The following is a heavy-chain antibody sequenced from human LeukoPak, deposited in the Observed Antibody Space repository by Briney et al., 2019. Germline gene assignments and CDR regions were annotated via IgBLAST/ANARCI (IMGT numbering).Heavy chain of an antibody. CDR1: GGTFSSYA. CDR3: GCAPREGGYYYYIDV. V-gene: IGHV1-69*01. D-gene: IGHD1-26*01. J-gene: IGHJ6*03. CDR2: IIPIFGTA. Sequence: SVKVSCKASGGTFSSYAISWVRQAAGQGLEWMGGIIPIFGTANYAQKFQGRVTITADESTSTAYMELSSLRSEDTAVYYCGCAPREGGYYYYIDVWGKGTTVTISS.